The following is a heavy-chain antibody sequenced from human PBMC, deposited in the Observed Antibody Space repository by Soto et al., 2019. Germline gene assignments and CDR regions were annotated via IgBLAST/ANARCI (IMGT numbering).Heavy chain of an antibody. J-gene: IGHJ6*02. Sequence: PGGSLRLSCAASGFTFSSYGMRWVRQAPGKGLEWVAVISYDGSNKYYADSVKGRFTISRDNSKNTLYLQMNSLRAEDTAVYYCAKDLQTYYDFWSGYDSSYYYYGMDVWGQGTTVTVSS. V-gene: IGHV3-30*18. CDR2: ISYDGSNK. CDR1: GFTFSSYG. D-gene: IGHD3-3*01. CDR3: AKDLQTYYDFWSGYDSSYYYYGMDV.